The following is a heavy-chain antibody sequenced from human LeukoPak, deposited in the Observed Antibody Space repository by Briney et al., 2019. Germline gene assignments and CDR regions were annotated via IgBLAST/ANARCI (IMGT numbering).Heavy chain of an antibody. J-gene: IGHJ6*02. CDR3: AGGGSGYDFWSGYYDATYGMDV. V-gene: IGHV3-23*01. CDR1: GFTFSSYA. Sequence: PGGSLRLSCAASGFTFSSYAMSWVRQAPGKGLEWVSAISGSGGSTYYADSVKGRFTISRDNSKNTLYLQMNSLRAEDTAVYYCAGGGSGYDFWSGYYDATYGMDVWGQGTTVTVSS. CDR2: ISGSGGST. D-gene: IGHD3-3*01.